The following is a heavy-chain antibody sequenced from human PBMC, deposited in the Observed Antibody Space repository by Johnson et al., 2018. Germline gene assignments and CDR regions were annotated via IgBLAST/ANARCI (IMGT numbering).Heavy chain of an antibody. CDR1: GGILSNSA. V-gene: IGHV1-69*12. J-gene: IGHJ6*02. CDR2: IIPMFDTP. D-gene: IGHD3-10*01. CDR3: ARDDSKLYGSGAGYYGMDV. Sequence: QVQLVQSGAEVKKXGSSLEVSCKTSGGILSNSAISWVRQAPGQGLEWMGGIIPMFDTPNYAQKFQGRVRITADESTSTADMELSSLRSDDTAVYYCARDDSKLYGSGAGYYGMDVWGQGTAVTVSS.